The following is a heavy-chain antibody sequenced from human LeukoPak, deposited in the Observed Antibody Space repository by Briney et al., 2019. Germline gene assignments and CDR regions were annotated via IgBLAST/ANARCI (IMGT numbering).Heavy chain of an antibody. Sequence: ASVKVSCKASGYTFTSYYMHWVRQAPGQGLEWMGIINPSGDSTSYAQKFQGRVTMTRDTSTSTVYMELSSLRSEDTAVYYCARVGKYYYGSGSYSYYFDYWGQGTLVTVSS. V-gene: IGHV1-46*01. J-gene: IGHJ4*02. CDR2: INPSGDST. CDR1: GYTFTSYY. D-gene: IGHD3-10*01. CDR3: ARVGKYYYGSGSYSYYFDY.